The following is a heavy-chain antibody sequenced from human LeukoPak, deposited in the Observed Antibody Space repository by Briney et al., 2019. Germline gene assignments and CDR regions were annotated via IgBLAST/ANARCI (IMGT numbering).Heavy chain of an antibody. CDR2: IYHSGST. CDR3: ARGGKNYDFWSGYYTRYFDY. CDR1: GGSISSGGYY. V-gene: IGHV4-30-2*01. Sequence: PSETLSLTCTVSGGSISSGGYYWSWIRQPPGKGLEWIGYIYHSGSTYYNPSLKSRVTISVDRSKNQFSLKLSSVTAADTAVYYCARGGKNYDFWSGYYTRYFDYWGQGTLVTVSS. J-gene: IGHJ4*02. D-gene: IGHD3-3*01.